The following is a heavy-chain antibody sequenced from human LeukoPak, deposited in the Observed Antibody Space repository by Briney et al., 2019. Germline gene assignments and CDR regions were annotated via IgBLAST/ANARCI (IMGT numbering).Heavy chain of an antibody. J-gene: IGHJ3*02. CDR2: IYQSGST. V-gene: IGHV4-4*02. Sequence: PSETLSLTCAVSGGSISSGHWWHWVRQPPMKGLERIGEIYQSGSTNYNPSLKSRVTISIDKSKNQFSLKLSSVTAADTAVYYCARGISPGSGWFFNIWGQGTMVSVSS. D-gene: IGHD6-19*01. CDR1: GGSISSGHW. CDR3: ARGISPGSGWFFNI.